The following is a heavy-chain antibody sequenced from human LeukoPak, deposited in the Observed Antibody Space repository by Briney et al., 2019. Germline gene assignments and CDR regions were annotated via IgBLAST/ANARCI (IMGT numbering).Heavy chain of an antibody. J-gene: IGHJ6*03. V-gene: IGHV1-18*01. CDR2: ISAYNGNT. CDR3: AREDFAYYYYMDV. Sequence: ASVTVSFTASGYTFTIYGISWVRQAPGQGLEWMGWISAYNGNTNYAQKLQGRVTMTTDTSTSTAYMELRSLRSDDTAVYYCAREDFAYYYYMDVWGKGTTVTVSS. D-gene: IGHD3-3*01. CDR1: GYTFTIYG.